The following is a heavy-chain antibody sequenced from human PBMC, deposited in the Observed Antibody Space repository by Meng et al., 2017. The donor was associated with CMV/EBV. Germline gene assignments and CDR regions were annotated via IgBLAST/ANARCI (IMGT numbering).Heavy chain of an antibody. CDR3: ARDLVVLPAAARGYYVYAMDV. CDR2: IRYDGSNK. J-gene: IGHJ6*02. CDR1: GFTFSSYG. D-gene: IGHD2-2*01. V-gene: IGHV3-30*02. Sequence: GESLKISCAASGFTFSSYGMHWVRQAPGKGLEWVAFIRYDGSNKYYADSVKGRFTISRDNSKNTLYLQMNSLRAEDTAVYYCARDLVVLPAAARGYYVYAMDVWGQGTTVTVSS.